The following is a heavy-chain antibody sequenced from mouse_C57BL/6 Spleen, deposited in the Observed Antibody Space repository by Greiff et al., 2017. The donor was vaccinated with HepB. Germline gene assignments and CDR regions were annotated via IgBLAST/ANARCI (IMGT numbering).Heavy chain of an antibody. J-gene: IGHJ4*01. Sequence: VQLQQSGAELVKPGASVKLSCKASGYTFTSYWMHWVKQRPGQGLEWIGMIHPNSGSTNYNEKFKSKATLTVDKSSSTAYMQLSSLTSEDSAVYYCARYRGGDGYDAMDDWGQGTSVTVSS. CDR3: ARYRGGDGYDAMDD. CDR1: GYTFTSYW. V-gene: IGHV1-64*01. D-gene: IGHD1-1*02. CDR2: IHPNSGST.